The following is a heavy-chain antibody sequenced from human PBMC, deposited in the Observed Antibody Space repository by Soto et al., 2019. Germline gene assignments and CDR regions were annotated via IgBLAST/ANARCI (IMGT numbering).Heavy chain of an antibody. CDR1: GYTFTSYY. CDR3: ARDRGRITIFGVVPYPFDP. J-gene: IGHJ5*02. CDR2: INPSGGST. D-gene: IGHD3-3*01. Sequence: GASVKVSCKASGYTFTSYYMHWVRQAPGQGLEWMGIINPSGGSTSYTQKFQGRVTMIRDTSTSTVYMELSSLRSEDTAVYYCARDRGRITIFGVVPYPFDPWGQGTLVTVSS. V-gene: IGHV1-46*01.